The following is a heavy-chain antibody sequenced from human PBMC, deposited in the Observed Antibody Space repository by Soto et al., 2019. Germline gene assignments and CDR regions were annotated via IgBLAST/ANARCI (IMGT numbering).Heavy chain of an antibody. D-gene: IGHD3-3*01. CDR3: AHDPEWPHDINDVFDF. J-gene: IGHJ3*01. V-gene: IGHV3-48*01. Sequence: EVQLVESGGGLVQPGESLRLSCAASGFTFSTYSMNWVRQAPGKGLEWVSYISGSSSIIYYADSVKVRFTISRDNGKNSLSLQMNCLRGEDSAVYYCAHDPEWPHDINDVFDFWGQGTMVTVSS. CDR2: ISGSSSII. CDR1: GFTFSTYS.